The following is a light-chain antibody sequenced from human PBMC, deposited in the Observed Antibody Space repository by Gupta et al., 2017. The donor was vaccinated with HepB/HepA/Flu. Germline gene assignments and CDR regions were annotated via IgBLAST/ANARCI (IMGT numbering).Light chain of an antibody. CDR1: SSNIGSNT. J-gene: IGLJ1*01. Sequence: QSVLTQPPSASGTPGQRVTISCYGSSSNIGSNTVNWYQQLPGTAPKVLVYGNNQRPSGVPDRLSGSKSGTSASLAISGLQSEDEADYYCAAWDDSLNAYVFGTGTKVTVL. CDR3: AAWDDSLNAYV. CDR2: GNN. V-gene: IGLV1-44*01.